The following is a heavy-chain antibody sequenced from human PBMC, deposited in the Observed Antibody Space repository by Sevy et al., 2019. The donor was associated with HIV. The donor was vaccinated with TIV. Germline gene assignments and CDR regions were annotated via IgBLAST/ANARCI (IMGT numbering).Heavy chain of an antibody. CDR1: GFTFSSYA. CDR2: ISYDGSNK. V-gene: IGHV3-30-3*01. CDR3: ARDLGSGYYYGWFDP. D-gene: IGHD3-22*01. J-gene: IGHJ5*02. Sequence: GGSLRLSCAASGFTFSSYAMHWVRQAPGKGLEWVAVISYDGSNKYYADSVKGRFTIARDNSKNTLYLQMNSLRAEDTGVYYCARDLGSGYYYGWFDPWGQGTLVTVSS.